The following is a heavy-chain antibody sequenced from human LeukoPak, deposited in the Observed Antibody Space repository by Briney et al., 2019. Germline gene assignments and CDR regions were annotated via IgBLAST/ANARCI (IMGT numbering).Heavy chain of an antibody. J-gene: IGHJ3*02. CDR3: AKPYYDSSGPITPDAFDI. CDR2: ISGSGGST. D-gene: IGHD3-22*01. V-gene: IGHV3-23*01. CDR1: GFTFSSYA. Sequence: GGSLRLPCAASGFTFSSYAMSWVRQAPGKGLEWVSAISGSGGSTYYADSVKGRFTISRDNSKNTLYLQMNSLRAEDTAVYYCAKPYYDSSGPITPDAFDIWGQGTMVTVSS.